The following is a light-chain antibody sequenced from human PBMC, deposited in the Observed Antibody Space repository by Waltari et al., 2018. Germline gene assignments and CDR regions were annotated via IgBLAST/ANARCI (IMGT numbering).Light chain of an antibody. CDR3: QQLNNYPPLT. V-gene: IGKV1-9*01. J-gene: IGKJ4*01. CDR2: AAS. CDR1: QGISSY. Sequence: IQLTQSPSTLSASVGHRVTITCRASQGISSYLAWYQQQPGKAPNLLIYAASTLQSGVPARFSGSGSGTEFTLTISSLQPEDFATYYCQQLNNYPPLTFGGGTKVEIK.